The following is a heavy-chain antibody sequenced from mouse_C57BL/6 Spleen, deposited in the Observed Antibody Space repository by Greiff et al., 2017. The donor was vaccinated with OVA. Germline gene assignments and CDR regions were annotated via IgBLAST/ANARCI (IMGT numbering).Heavy chain of an antibody. J-gene: IGHJ1*03. D-gene: IGHD4-1*01. CDR1: GFTFSSYA. V-gene: IGHV5-4*03. CDR2: ISDGGSYT. Sequence: EVMLVESGGGLVKPGGSLKLSCAASGFTFSSYAMSWVRQTPEKRLEWVATISDGGSYTYYPDNVKGRFTISRDNAKNNLYLQMSHLKSEDTAMYYCASELGRGYFDVWGTGTTVTVSS. CDR3: ASELGRGYFDV.